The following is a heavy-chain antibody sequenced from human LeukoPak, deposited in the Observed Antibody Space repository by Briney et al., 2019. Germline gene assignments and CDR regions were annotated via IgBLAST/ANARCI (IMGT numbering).Heavy chain of an antibody. J-gene: IGHJ4*02. D-gene: IGHD6-13*01. CDR3: ASSMAAAGRDY. V-gene: IGHV3-11*01. Sequence: GGSLGLSCAASGFTFSDYYMSWIRQAPGKGLEWVSYISSSGSTIYYADSVKGRFTISRDNAKNSLYLQMNSLRAEDTAVYYCASSMAAAGRDYWGQGTLVTVSS. CDR2: ISSSGSTI. CDR1: GFTFSDYY.